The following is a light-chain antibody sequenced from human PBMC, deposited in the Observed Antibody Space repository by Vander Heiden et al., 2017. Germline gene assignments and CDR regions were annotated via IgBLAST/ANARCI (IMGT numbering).Light chain of an antibody. Sequence: QSALTQPASVSGSPGQSITISCAGTSCDVGSYNLVSWYQQHPGKAPKLMIYEGSKRPSGVSNRFSGSKSGNTASLTISGLQAEDEAGYYCCSYAGSSTYVLFGGGTKLTVL. CDR3: CSYAGSSTYVL. V-gene: IGLV2-23*01. J-gene: IGLJ2*01. CDR1: SCDVGSYNL. CDR2: EGS.